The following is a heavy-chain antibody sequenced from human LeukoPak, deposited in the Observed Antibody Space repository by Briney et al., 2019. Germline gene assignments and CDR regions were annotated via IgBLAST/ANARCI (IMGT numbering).Heavy chain of an antibody. CDR1: GGSFSGYY. CDR3: ARHVLRSGTMATGYYFDY. CDR2: INHSGST. V-gene: IGHV4-34*01. Sequence: SETLSLTCAVYGGSFSGYYWSWIRQPPGKGLEWIGEINHSGSTNYNPSLKRRVTISVDTSKNQFSLKLSSVTAADTAVYYCARHVLRSGTMATGYYFDYWGQGTLVTVSS. J-gene: IGHJ4*02. D-gene: IGHD5-24*01.